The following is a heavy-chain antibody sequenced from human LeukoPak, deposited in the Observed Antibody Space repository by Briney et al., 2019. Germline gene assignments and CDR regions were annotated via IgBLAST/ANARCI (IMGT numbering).Heavy chain of an antibody. J-gene: IGHJ6*03. CDR3: ARSNHDYGDDYYYHYYMDV. D-gene: IGHD4-17*01. Sequence: ASVKVSCKASGYTFPRHYIHWVRQAPGQGLEWMGWINPNSGGTHFAQNFQGRVTMTRDTSISTAFMELSSLRSDDTAVYYCARSNHDYGDDYYYHYYMDVWGKGTTVTVSS. V-gene: IGHV1-2*02. CDR2: INPNSGGT. CDR1: GYTFPRHY.